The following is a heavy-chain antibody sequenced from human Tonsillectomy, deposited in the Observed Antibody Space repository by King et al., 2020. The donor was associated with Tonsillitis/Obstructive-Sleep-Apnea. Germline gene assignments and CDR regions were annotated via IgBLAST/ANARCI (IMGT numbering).Heavy chain of an antibody. D-gene: IGHD2-2*01. CDR3: ARLESVVLPATIPPGSHWFDP. CDR1: GYSFTSYW. Sequence: VQLVESGAEVKKPGESLKISCKGSGYSFTSYWIGWVRQMPGKGLEWMGIIYPGDSDTRYSPSFQGQVTISADKSISTAYLQWNSLKASDTAMYYCARLESVVLPATIPPGSHWFDPWGQGTLVTVSS. V-gene: IGHV5-51*03. CDR2: IYPGDSDT. J-gene: IGHJ5*02.